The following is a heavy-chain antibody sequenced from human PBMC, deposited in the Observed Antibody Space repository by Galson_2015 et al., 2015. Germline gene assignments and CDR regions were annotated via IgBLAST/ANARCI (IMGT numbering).Heavy chain of an antibody. Sequence: LRLSCAASGFTFSNYGMHWVRQAPGKGLEWVALISYDESNKDYADSVKGRFTISRDISKNTLYLQMNSLRVEDTAFYYCARDAGHYELDYWGQGTLVTVSS. J-gene: IGHJ4*02. V-gene: IGHV3-30*12. CDR1: GFTFSNYG. CDR3: ARDAGHYELDY. CDR2: ISYDESNK. D-gene: IGHD3-3*01.